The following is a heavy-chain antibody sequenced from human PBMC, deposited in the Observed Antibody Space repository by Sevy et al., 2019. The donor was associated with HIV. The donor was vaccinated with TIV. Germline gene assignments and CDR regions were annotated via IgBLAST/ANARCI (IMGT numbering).Heavy chain of an antibody. CDR2: MKQDGSEK. V-gene: IGHV3-7*01. Sequence: GGSLRLSCAASGFTFSSYWMSWVRQAPGKGLEWVATMKQDGSEKYYVDSVKGRFTISRDNAKHSLYLQMNSLRAEDTPVYSWVGEGLGGLSYSLDCWGREPWSPSPQ. CDR1: GFTFSSYW. CDR3: VGEGLGGLSYSLDC. J-gene: IGHJ4*02. D-gene: IGHD3-16*01.